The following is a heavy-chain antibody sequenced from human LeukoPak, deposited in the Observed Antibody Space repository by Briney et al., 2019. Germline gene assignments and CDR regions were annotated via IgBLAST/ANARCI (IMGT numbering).Heavy chain of an antibody. D-gene: IGHD3-22*01. CDR3: ARDRGTSGYLP. J-gene: IGHJ5*02. CDR1: GFTFSSYS. Sequence: GGSLRLPCAASGFTFSSYSVNWVSQAPGKGREGGSYISTSSNTIHYADSVKGRFTISRDNAKNSLYVQMNSLRDDDTAVYYCARDRGTSGYLPWGQGTLVTVSS. V-gene: IGHV3-48*02. CDR2: ISTSSNTI.